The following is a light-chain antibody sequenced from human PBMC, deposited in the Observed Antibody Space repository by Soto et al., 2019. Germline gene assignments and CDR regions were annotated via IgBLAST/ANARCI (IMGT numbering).Light chain of an antibody. Sequence: DNQMTQSPSSLSASVGDRITITCRTSQNINTYLNWFQQKPGIAPSLLIYAASSLQSGVPTRFSASGSVTNFTLTINSLQPENFAAYYCQQSYTTPYTFGLGTKVEIK. CDR1: QNINTY. V-gene: IGKV1-39*01. J-gene: IGKJ2*01. CDR2: AAS. CDR3: QQSYTTPYT.